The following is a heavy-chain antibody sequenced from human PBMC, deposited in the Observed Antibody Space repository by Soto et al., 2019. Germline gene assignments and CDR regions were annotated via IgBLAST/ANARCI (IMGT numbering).Heavy chain of an antibody. CDR2: VTPYKADT. CDR3: ATDGPSNSGNLYAFDI. D-gene: IGHD5-12*01. V-gene: IGHV1-18*04. Sequence: QAPLVQSGAEVKKSGASVRVSCKASGYTLTNYGVTWVRQAPGQGLEWLGRVTPYKADTNSAQNLQGRVPMATDTSTNTAYLELRSLRSDDTAVYFCATDGPSNSGNLYAFDIWGQGTMVTVSA. J-gene: IGHJ3*02. CDR1: GYTLTNYG.